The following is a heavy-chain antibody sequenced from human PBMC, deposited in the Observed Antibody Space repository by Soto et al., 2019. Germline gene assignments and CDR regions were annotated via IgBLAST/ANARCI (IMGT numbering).Heavy chain of an antibody. CDR1: GYTLTELS. V-gene: IGHV1-24*01. CDR2: FDPEDGET. J-gene: IGHJ4*02. CDR3: ARGYYCSGGSCYFDY. D-gene: IGHD2-15*01. Sequence: ASVKVSCKVSGYTLTELSMHWVRQAPGKGLEWMGGFDPEDGETIYAQKFQGRVTMTEDTSTDTAYMELSSLRSEDTAVYYCARGYYCSGGSCYFDYWGQGTLVTVSS.